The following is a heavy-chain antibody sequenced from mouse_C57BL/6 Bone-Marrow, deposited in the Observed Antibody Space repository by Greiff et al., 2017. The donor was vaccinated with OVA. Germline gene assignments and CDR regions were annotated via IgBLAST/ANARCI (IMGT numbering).Heavy chain of an antibody. D-gene: IGHD1-1*01. Sequence: VQLQQSGAELARPGASVKLSCKASGYTFTSYGISWVKQRTGQGLEWIGEIYPRSGNTYYNEKFKGKATLTADKSSSTAYMELRSLTSEDSAVYFCARGKDYGSSWFAYWGQGTLVTVSA. CDR1: GYTFTSYG. CDR2: IYPRSGNT. CDR3: ARGKDYGSSWFAY. J-gene: IGHJ3*01. V-gene: IGHV1-81*01.